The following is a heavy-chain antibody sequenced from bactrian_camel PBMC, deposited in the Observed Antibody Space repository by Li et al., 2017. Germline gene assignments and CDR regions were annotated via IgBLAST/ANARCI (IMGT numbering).Heavy chain of an antibody. CDR2: DNGVGTT. Sequence: HVQLVESGGGSVQAGGSLRLSCGASGSIYGDACVGWLRQAPGKERDWVATDNGVGTTYYGDSVKGRFAISRDNAKNTVYLQMNNLKAEDTAIYYCAADVGMMSGDCRPNYWGQGTQVTVS. J-gene: IGHJ4*01. V-gene: IGHV3S53*01. D-gene: IGHD7*01. CDR1: GSIYGDAC. CDR3: AADVGMMSGDCRPNY.